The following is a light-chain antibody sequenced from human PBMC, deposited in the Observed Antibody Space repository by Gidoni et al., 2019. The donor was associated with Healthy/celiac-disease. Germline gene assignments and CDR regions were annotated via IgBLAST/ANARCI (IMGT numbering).Light chain of an antibody. V-gene: IGKV3-15*01. J-gene: IGKJ1*01. CDR3: QQYNNWPPGT. Sequence: EIVMTQSPATLSVSPGERATLSCRASQSVSSNLAWYQQKPGQAPRLLIYGASTRATGIPARFSGSGSGTEFTLTISSLQSEDFAVDYCQQYNNWPPGTFXQXTKVEIK. CDR2: GAS. CDR1: QSVSSN.